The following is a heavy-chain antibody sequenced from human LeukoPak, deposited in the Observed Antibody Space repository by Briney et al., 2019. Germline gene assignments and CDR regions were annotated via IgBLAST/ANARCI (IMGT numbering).Heavy chain of an antibody. D-gene: IGHD3-22*01. CDR1: GSSISSYY. CDR3: ARVNLAYYYDSSGYYLDY. V-gene: IGHV4-59*08. J-gene: IGHJ4*02. CDR2: IYYSGST. Sequence: SETLSLTCTVSGSSISSYYWSWIRQPPGKGLEWIGYIYYSGSTYYNPSLKSRVTISVDTSKNQFSLKLSSVTAADTAVYYCARVNLAYYYDSSGYYLDYWGQGTLVTVSS.